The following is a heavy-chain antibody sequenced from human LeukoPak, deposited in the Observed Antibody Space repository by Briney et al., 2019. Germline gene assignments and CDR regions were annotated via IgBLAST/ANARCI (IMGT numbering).Heavy chain of an antibody. CDR3: VKITSVTGGDC. CDR1: GFTFSSYA. V-gene: IGHV3-64D*09. Sequence: GGSLRLSCAASGFTFSSYAMSWVRQAPGKGLEYVSGISSNGGSSFYADSVKGRFTISRDNSKNTLYLQMSSLRAEDTAVYYCVKITSVTGGDCWGQGTRLTVSS. CDR2: ISSNGGSS. J-gene: IGHJ4*02. D-gene: IGHD1-1*01.